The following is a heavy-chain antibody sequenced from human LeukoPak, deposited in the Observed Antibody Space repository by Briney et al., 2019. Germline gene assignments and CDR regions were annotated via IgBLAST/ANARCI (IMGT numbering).Heavy chain of an antibody. V-gene: IGHV3-43*01. CDR2: ISWDGAST. CDR3: ARRAYNWNVRWDALYYFDY. CDR1: GFTFDDYT. D-gene: IGHD1-20*01. J-gene: IGHJ4*02. Sequence: GGSLRLSCAASGFTFDDYTMHWVRQGPGKGLEWVSLISWDGASTYYADSVKGRFTISRDNSRNSLYLQMNGLRTEDTAMYYCARRAYNWNVRWDALYYFDYWGQGTLVTVSS.